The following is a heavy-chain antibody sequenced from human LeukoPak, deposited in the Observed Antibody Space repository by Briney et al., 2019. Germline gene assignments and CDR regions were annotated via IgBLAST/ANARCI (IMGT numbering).Heavy chain of an antibody. Sequence: ASVKVSCKASGYTFTSYDIHWVRQATGQGLEWMGWMNPNSGNTGYAQKFQGRVAMTRNTSISTAYMELSSLRSEDTAVYYCARGLYYDSSGYYLVDPWGQGTLVTVSS. J-gene: IGHJ5*02. CDR3: ARGLYYDSSGYYLVDP. V-gene: IGHV1-8*01. CDR2: MNPNSGNT. CDR1: GYTFTSYD. D-gene: IGHD3-22*01.